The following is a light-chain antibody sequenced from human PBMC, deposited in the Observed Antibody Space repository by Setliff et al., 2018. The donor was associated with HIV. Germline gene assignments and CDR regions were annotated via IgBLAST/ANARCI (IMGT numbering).Light chain of an antibody. CDR2: EVS. V-gene: IGLV2-8*01. CDR1: SSDVGGYNY. J-gene: IGLJ2*01. Sequence: ALTQPRSVSGSPGQSVTISCTGTSSDVGGYNYVSWYQQHPGKAPKLMIYEVSKRPSGVPDRFSGSKSGNTASLTVSGLQAEDEADYYCSSYAGSNNLVFGGGTK. CDR3: SSYAGSNNLV.